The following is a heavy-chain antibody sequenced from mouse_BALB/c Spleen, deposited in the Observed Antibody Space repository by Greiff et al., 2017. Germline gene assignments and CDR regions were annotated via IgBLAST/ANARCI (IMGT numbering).Heavy chain of an antibody. J-gene: IGHJ4*01. CDR1: GYTFTSYY. D-gene: IGHD1-1*02. CDR3: ARWGGEAMDY. CDR2: IYPGNVNT. Sequence: QVQLQQSGPELVKPGASVRISCKASGYTFTSYYIHWVKQRPGQGLEWIGWIYPGNVNTKYNEKFKGKATLTADKSSSTAYMQLSSLTSEDSAVYFCARWGGEAMDYWGQGTSVTVSS. V-gene: IGHV1S56*01.